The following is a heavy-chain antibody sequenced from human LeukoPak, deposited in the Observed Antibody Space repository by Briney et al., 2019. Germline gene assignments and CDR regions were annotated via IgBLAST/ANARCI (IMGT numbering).Heavy chain of an antibody. CDR1: GASISSYY. V-gene: IGHV4-59*01. J-gene: IGHJ6*03. Sequence: SETLSLTCTVSGASISSYYWSWIRQPPGKGLEWIGYIYYSGSTNYNPSLKSRVTISVDTSKNQFSLKLSSVTAADTAVYYCARGTVESSSSGRANYYMDVWGKGTTVTVSS. CDR3: ARGTVESSSSGRANYYMDV. D-gene: IGHD6-6*01. CDR2: IYYSGST.